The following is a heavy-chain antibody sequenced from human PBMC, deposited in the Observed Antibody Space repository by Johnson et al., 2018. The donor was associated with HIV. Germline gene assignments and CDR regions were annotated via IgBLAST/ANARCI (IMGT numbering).Heavy chain of an antibody. CDR1: GFTFSSYW. J-gene: IGHJ3*02. CDR2: INWNGGST. Sequence: VQLVESGGGFVQPGGSLRLSCAASGFTFSSYWMHWVRQAPGKGLVWVSGINWNGGSTGYADSVKGRFIISRDNAKNSLYLQMNSLRAEDTAVYYCPRGSVSYSWDAFDIWGHGTMVTVSS. CDR3: PRGSVSYSWDAFDI. D-gene: IGHD3-10*01. V-gene: IGHV3-74*02.